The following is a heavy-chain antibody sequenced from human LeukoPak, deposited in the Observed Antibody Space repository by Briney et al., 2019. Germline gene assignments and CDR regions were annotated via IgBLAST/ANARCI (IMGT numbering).Heavy chain of an antibody. V-gene: IGHV3-66*02. CDR3: ARGEMDIVVVPAGIAAAGTYTLPYYYYYYGMDV. CDR1: GFTISSNY. J-gene: IGHJ6*02. D-gene: IGHD2-2*02. CDR2: IYSGGST. Sequence: XGSLRLSCAASGFTISSNYMSWVRQAPGKGLEGVSVIYSGGSTYYSDSVKGGFTISRDNSKNTLYLQMNSLRAEDTAVYYCARGEMDIVVVPAGIAAAGTYTLPYYYYYYGMDVWGQGTTVTVSS.